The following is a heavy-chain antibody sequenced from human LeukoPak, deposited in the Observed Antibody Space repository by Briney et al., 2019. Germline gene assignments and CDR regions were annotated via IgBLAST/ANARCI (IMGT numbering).Heavy chain of an antibody. CDR1: GFTFSSYW. J-gene: IGHJ6*02. V-gene: IGHV3-74*01. CDR2: INPGGSSI. Sequence: GSLRLSCAASGFTFSSYWMHWVRQVPGKGLVWVARINPGGSSITYADSVKGRFTISRDNSKNTLYLQMNSLRAEDTAVYYCAKKSYSSSWYEYYYYYYGMDVWGQGTTVTVSS. D-gene: IGHD6-13*01. CDR3: AKKSYSSSWYEYYYYYYGMDV.